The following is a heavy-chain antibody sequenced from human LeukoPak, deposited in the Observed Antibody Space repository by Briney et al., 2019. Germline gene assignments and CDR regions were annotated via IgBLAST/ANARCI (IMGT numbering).Heavy chain of an antibody. CDR1: GYTFTSYG. CDR3: ARDRVLLWFGEFSHYYFDY. Sequence: ASVTVSCKASGYTFTSYGISWVRQAPGQGLEWMGWISAYNGNTNYAQKLQGRVTMTTDTSTSTAYMELRSLRSDDTAVYYCARDRVLLWFGEFSHYYFDYWGQGTLVTVSS. D-gene: IGHD3-10*01. J-gene: IGHJ4*02. CDR2: ISAYNGNT. V-gene: IGHV1-18*01.